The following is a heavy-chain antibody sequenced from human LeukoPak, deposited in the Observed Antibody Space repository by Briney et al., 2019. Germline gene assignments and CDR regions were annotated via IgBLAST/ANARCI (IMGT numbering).Heavy chain of an antibody. J-gene: IGHJ4*02. V-gene: IGHV4-59*01. CDR3: ARDSVWYSY. D-gene: IGHD6-19*01. CDR2: IYYSGST. CDR1: GGSISSYY. Sequence: SETLSLTCTVSGGSISSYYWSWIRQPQGKGLEWIGYIYYSGSTSYNPSLKSRVTISVDTSKNQFSLKLSSVTAADTAVYYCARDSVWYSYWGQGTLVTVSS.